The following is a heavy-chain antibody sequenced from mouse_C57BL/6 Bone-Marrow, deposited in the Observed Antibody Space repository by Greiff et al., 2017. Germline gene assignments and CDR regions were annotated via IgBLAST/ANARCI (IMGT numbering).Heavy chain of an antibody. CDR1: GYSFTGYY. D-gene: IGHD1-2*01. V-gene: IGHV1-42*01. J-gene: IGHJ2*01. CDR3: ARTWSLGFDY. CDR2: INPTTGGT. Sequence: VQLQQSGPELVKPGTSVKISCKASGYSFTGYYMNWVKQSPEQSLEWIGEINPTTGGTTYNQKFKAKATLTVDKSSSTAYMQLKSLTSEDSAVYYCARTWSLGFDYWGQGTTLTVSS.